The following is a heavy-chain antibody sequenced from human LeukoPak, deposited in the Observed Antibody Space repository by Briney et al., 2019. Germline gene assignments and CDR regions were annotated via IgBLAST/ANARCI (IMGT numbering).Heavy chain of an antibody. Sequence: PSETLSLTCTVSGGSISSGDYYWSWIRQPPGKGLEWIGYIYYSGSTYYNPSLKSRVTISVDTSKNQFSLKLSSVTAADTAVYYCARVPKARFGELSDSKGAFDIWGQGTMVTVSS. V-gene: IGHV4-30-4*01. CDR3: ARVPKARFGELSDSKGAFDI. CDR2: IYYSGST. J-gene: IGHJ3*02. CDR1: GGSISSGDYY. D-gene: IGHD3-10*01.